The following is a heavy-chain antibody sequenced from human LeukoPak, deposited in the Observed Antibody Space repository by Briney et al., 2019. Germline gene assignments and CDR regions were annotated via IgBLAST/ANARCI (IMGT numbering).Heavy chain of an antibody. Sequence: PSETLSLTCAVSGGSISSSNWWSWVRQPPGKGLEWIGEINHSGSTNYNPSLKSRVTISVDTSNNQFSLKLSSVTAADTAVYYCASPYCSGGSCYGRKFDYWGQGTLVTVSS. J-gene: IGHJ4*02. CDR3: ASPYCSGGSCYGRKFDY. CDR2: INHSGST. V-gene: IGHV4-4*02. CDR1: GGSISSSNW. D-gene: IGHD2-15*01.